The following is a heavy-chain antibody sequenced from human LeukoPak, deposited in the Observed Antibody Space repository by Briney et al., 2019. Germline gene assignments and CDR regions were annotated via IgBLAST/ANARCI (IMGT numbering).Heavy chain of an antibody. CDR2: IRYDGSNK. D-gene: IGHD3-9*01. J-gene: IGHJ4*02. CDR3: AKEPRFLAYDILTGYMGY. Sequence: GGSLRLSCAASGFTFSSYGMHWVRQAPGKGLEWVAFIRYDGSNKYYADSVKGRFTISRDNSKNTLYLQMNSLRAEDTAVYYCAKEPRFLAYDILTGYMGYWGQGTLVTVSS. CDR1: GFTFSSYG. V-gene: IGHV3-30*02.